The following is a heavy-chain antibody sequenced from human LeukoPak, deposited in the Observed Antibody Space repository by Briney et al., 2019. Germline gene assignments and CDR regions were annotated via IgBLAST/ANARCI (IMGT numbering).Heavy chain of an antibody. CDR2: IYYSGST. J-gene: IGHJ4*02. CDR1: GGSISTYY. V-gene: IGHV4-59*08. D-gene: IGHD1-1*01. CDR3: ARRAYSAAYWKHFDY. Sequence: SETLSLTCSVSGGSISTYYWTWIRQPPGKGLEWIGYIYYSGSTNYNPSLKSRVTISLDTSKNQFSLKLSSVTAADTAVYFCARRAYSAAYWKHFDYWGQGTLVTVSS.